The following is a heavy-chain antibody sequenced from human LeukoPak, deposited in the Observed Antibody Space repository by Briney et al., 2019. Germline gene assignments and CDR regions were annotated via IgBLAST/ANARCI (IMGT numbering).Heavy chain of an antibody. D-gene: IGHD3-9*01. CDR1: GFTFSSYS. V-gene: IGHV3-21*01. CDR3: AREYFDWLSTPYYYGMDV. CDR2: ISSSSSYI. J-gene: IGHJ6*02. Sequence: GGPLRLSCAASGFTFSSYSMNWVRQPPGEGLEWVSSISSSSSYIYYADSVKGRFTISRDNAKNSLYLQMNSLRAEDTAVYYCAREYFDWLSTPYYYGMDVWGQGTTVSVSS.